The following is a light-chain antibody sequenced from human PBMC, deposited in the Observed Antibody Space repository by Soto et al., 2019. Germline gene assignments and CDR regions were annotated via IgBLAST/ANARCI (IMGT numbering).Light chain of an antibody. CDR2: DAS. J-gene: IGKJ2*01. CDR1: QSISSW. V-gene: IGKV1-5*01. CDR3: QQYYSYS. Sequence: DIQMTQSPSTLSASVGDRVTITCRASQSISSWLAWYQQKPGKAPKLLIYDASSLESGVPSRFSGSGSGTEFTLTISSLHPDDFATYYCQQYYSYSFGQGTKLEIK.